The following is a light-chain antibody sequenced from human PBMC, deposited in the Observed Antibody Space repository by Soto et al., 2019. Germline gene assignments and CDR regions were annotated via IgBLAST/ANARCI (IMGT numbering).Light chain of an antibody. J-gene: IGKJ5*01. CDR2: DAS. V-gene: IGKV1-13*02. Sequence: IQMTQSPSSLSASVGDGVTITCRASQSISSYVSWYQQKPGQAPRLLIYDASNRATGIPARVSGSGSGTEFTLTISSLQPEDFATYYCQHLNGYPITFGQGTRLEI. CDR1: QSISSY. CDR3: QHLNGYPIT.